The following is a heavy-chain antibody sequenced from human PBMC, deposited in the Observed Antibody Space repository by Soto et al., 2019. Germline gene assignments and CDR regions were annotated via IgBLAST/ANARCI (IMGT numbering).Heavy chain of an antibody. J-gene: IGHJ4*02. D-gene: IGHD5-12*01. Sequence: GASVKVSCKASGYTFTGYYMHWVRQAPGQGLEWMGWINPNSGGTNYAQKFQGRVTMTRDTSTSTAYMELRSLRSDDTAVYYCARVGNVAITSGFDYWGQGTLVTVSS. CDR3: ARVGNVAITSGFDY. CDR1: GYTFTGYY. V-gene: IGHV1-2*02. CDR2: INPNSGGT.